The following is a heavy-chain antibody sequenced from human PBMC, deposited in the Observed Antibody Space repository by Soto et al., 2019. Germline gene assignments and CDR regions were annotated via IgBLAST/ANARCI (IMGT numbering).Heavy chain of an antibody. V-gene: IGHV1-18*04. CDR1: GYSFTSYG. CDR3: ARHRFNYYDDTVYYYFDY. J-gene: IGHJ4*02. CDR2: ISGHNGNT. Sequence: ASVKVSCKASGYSFTSYGISWVRQAPGQGPEWMGWISGHNGNTNHPQSLQGRVTMTTDTSRNTAYMELRSLRSDDTAVYYCARHRFNYYDDTVYYYFDYWGQGTMVTVSS. D-gene: IGHD3-22*01.